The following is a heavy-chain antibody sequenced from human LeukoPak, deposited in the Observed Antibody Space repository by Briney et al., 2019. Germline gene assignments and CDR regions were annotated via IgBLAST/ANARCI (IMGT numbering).Heavy chain of an antibody. D-gene: IGHD1-26*01. Sequence: SETLSLTCTVSGGSISSYYWSWIRQPPGEGLEWIGYIYNSGNTNYNPSLKGRVTISVDTPKNQFSLKLSSVTAADTAVYYCARQRGGSYYGDTYYFDYWGQGTLVTVSS. J-gene: IGHJ4*02. CDR1: GGSISSYY. CDR2: IYNSGNT. V-gene: IGHV4-59*08. CDR3: ARQRGGSYYGDTYYFDY.